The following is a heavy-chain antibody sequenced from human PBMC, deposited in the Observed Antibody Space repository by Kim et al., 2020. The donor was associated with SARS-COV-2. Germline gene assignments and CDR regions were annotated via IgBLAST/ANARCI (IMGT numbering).Heavy chain of an antibody. CDR3: AKDQTEYCSSTSCYRYYYYYYGMDV. D-gene: IGHD2-2*01. V-gene: IGHV3-23*03. Sequence: GGSPRLSCAASGFTFSSYAMSWVRQAPGKGLEWVSVIYSGGSSTYYADSVKGRFTISRDNSKNTLYLQMNSLRAEDTAVYYCAKDQTEYCSSTSCYRYYYYYYGMDVWGQGTTVTVSS. J-gene: IGHJ6*02. CDR1: GFTFSSYA. CDR2: IYSGGSST.